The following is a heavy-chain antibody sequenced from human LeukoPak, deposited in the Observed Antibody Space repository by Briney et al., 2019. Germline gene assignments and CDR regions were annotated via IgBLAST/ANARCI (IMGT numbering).Heavy chain of an antibody. Sequence: SETLSLTCTVSGGSISSSSYYWGWIRQPPGKGLEWIGSIYYSGSTYYNPSLKSRVTISVDTSKNQFSLKLSSVTAADTAVYYCARQTYYYDSSGLPNFDYWGQGTLVTVSS. D-gene: IGHD3-22*01. CDR2: IYYSGST. CDR3: ARQTYYYDSSGLPNFDY. V-gene: IGHV4-39*01. CDR1: GGSISSSSYY. J-gene: IGHJ4*02.